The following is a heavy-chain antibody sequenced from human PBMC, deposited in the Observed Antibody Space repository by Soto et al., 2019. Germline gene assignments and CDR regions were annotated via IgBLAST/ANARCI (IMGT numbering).Heavy chain of an antibody. CDR2: IFYTGSP. J-gene: IGHJ4*02. D-gene: IGHD2-15*01. Sequence: QLQLQESGPGLVKPSETLSLTCSVSGGSITTTKYFWSWVRQTPGKGLEWIANIFYTGSPYNSPSLSSRATISVDTSKNQFSLKLSSVTAADTAMYYCASLQVPGSFDYWGQGILVTVSP. CDR3: ASLQVPGSFDY. CDR1: GGSITTTKYF. V-gene: IGHV4-39*01.